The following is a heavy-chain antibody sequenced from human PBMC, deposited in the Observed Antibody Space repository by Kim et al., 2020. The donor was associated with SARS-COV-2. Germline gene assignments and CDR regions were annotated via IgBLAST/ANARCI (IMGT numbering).Heavy chain of an antibody. CDR3: ARLVGYCSGGSCYSGQPIDY. D-gene: IGHD2-15*01. V-gene: IGHV3-33*01. CDR2: IWYDGSNK. CDR1: GFTFSSYG. Sequence: GGSLRLSCAASGFTFSSYGMHWVRQAPGKGLEWVAVIWYDGSNKYYADSVKGRFTISRDNSKNTLYLQMNSLRAEDTAVYYCARLVGYCSGGSCYSGQPIDYWGQGTLVTVSS. J-gene: IGHJ4*02.